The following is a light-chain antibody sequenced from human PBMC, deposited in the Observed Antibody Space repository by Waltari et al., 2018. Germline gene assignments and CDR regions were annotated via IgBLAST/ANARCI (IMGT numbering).Light chain of an antibody. CDR2: GAS. V-gene: IGKV3-15*01. J-gene: IGKJ1*01. Sequence: IAMTQSPVTLSVSPGEGAPLSCRSSQRVGSNLPWYQQKPGQTHSLLIYGASTRANGIPGRFSGSGSVTEFTLTLSSLQSEDFAVYYCQPYNKWARTFGQGTKVEIK. CDR3: QPYNKWART. CDR1: QRVGSN.